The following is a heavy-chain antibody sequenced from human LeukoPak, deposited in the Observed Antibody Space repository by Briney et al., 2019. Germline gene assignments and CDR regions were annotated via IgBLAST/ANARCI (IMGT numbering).Heavy chain of an antibody. J-gene: IGHJ4*02. V-gene: IGHV3-21*01. CDR1: GFTFSSYS. D-gene: IGHD4/OR15-4a*01. CDR3: ARAANPGNFDY. Sequence: GGSLRLSCAASGFTFSSYSMNWVRQAPGKGLEWVSSISSSSSYIYYADSVKGRFTISRDNAKNSLYLQMNSPRAEDTAVYYCARAANPGNFDYWGQGTLVTVSS. CDR2: ISSSSSYI.